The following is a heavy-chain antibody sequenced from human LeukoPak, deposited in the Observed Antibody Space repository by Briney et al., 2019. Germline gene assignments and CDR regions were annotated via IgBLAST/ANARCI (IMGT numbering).Heavy chain of an antibody. V-gene: IGHV1-2*02. J-gene: IGHJ3*02. CDR1: GYTFTGYY. CDR3: ARLADIVVVPAAPDAFDI. Sequence: ASVTVSCKASGYTFTGYYMHWVRQAPGQGLEWMGWINPNSGGTNYAQKFQGRVTMTRDTSISTAYMELSRLRSDDTAVYYCARLADIVVVPAAPDAFDIWGQGTMVTVSS. D-gene: IGHD2-2*01. CDR2: INPNSGGT.